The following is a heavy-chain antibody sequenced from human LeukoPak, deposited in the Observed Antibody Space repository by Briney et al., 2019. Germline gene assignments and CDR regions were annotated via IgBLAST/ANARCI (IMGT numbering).Heavy chain of an antibody. V-gene: IGHV5-10-1*01. Sequence: GESLKISCKGSGYSFTSYWINWVRQMPDKGLEWVGRIDPSSSYTNYNPSFQGHVTISADKSISTAYLQWSSLKASDTAMYYCARQVSGQGYNFDYWGQRTLVTVSS. J-gene: IGHJ4*01. CDR1: GYSFTSYW. CDR2: IDPSSSYT. CDR3: ARQVSGQGYNFDY. D-gene: IGHD5-12*01.